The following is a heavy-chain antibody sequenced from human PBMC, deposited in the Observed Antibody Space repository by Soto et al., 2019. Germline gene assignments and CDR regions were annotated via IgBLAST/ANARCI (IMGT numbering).Heavy chain of an antibody. CDR1: GGSISSSNW. J-gene: IGHJ4*02. V-gene: IGHV4-4*02. D-gene: IGHD6-13*01. CDR3: ARAAMGGSSWPFDY. Sequence: SETLSLTCAVSGGSISSSNWRRWVRQPPGKGLEWIGEIYHSGSTNYNPSLKSRVTISVDKSKNQFSLKLSSVTAADTAVYYCARAAMGGSSWPFDYWGQGTLVTVS. CDR2: IYHSGST.